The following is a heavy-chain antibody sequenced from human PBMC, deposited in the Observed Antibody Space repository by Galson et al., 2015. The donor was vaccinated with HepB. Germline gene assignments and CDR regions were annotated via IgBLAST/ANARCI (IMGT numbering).Heavy chain of an antibody. CDR1: GGTFSSYA. J-gene: IGHJ6*02. D-gene: IGHD2-2*01. CDR2: IIPIFGTA. V-gene: IGHV1-69*13. Sequence: SVKVSCKASGGTFSSYAISWVRQAPGQGLEWTGGIIPIFGTANYAQKFQGRVTITADESTSTAYMELSSLRSEDTAVYYCARESPGIVVVPAANMGDYYYGMDVWGQGTTVTVSS. CDR3: ARESPGIVVVPAANMGDYYYGMDV.